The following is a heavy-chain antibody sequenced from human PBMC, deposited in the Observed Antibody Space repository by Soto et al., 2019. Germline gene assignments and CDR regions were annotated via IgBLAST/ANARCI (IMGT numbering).Heavy chain of an antibody. J-gene: IGHJ5*02. CDR3: AKQTITAGMKYFDP. CDR1: GFTFSTYG. D-gene: IGHD1-20*01. Sequence: VQLVESGGGVVQPGRSLRLSCAASGFTFSTYGMQWVRQAPGKGLEWVSAISGTGATTLYADSVEGRFSISRDNFRNMLYLQMNSLRVEDTAVYYCAKQTITAGMKYFDPWGQGALVTVSS. CDR2: ISGTGATT. V-gene: IGHV3-23*04.